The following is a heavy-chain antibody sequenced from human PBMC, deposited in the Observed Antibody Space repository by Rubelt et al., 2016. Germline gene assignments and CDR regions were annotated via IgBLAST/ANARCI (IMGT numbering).Heavy chain of an antibody. J-gene: IGHJ4*02. V-gene: IGHV4-59*01. CDR3: ARAYYYGSGSYFPVDY. Sequence: QVQLQESGPGLVKPSETLSLTCTVSGGSISNDYWNWIRQPPGKGLEWIGYVYYRGSTNYNPSLKSRVTISVDTSKNQFSLKLSCVTAADTALYYCARAYYYGSGSYFPVDYWGQGTLVTVSS. D-gene: IGHD3-10*01. CDR2: VYYRGST. CDR1: GGSISNDY.